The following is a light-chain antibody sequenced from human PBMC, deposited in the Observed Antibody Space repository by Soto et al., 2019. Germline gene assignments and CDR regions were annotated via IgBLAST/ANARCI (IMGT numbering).Light chain of an antibody. CDR2: GAS. V-gene: IGKV3-15*01. J-gene: IGKJ2*01. CDR3: QQYNNWPPYT. CDR1: QSVSSN. Sequence: EIVMTQSPATLSVSPGERATLSCRASQSVSSNLAWYHQKPGQAPRLLIYGASTRATGIPARFSGSRSGTEFTLTISSLQSEDFAVYYCQQYNNWPPYTFGQGTKLEIK.